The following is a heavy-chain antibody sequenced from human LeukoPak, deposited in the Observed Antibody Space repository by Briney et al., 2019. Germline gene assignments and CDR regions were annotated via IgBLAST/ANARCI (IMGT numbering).Heavy chain of an antibody. CDR3: ARMDYSNPTWFDP. D-gene: IGHD4-11*01. CDR1: GGTFSSYA. J-gene: IGHJ5*02. V-gene: IGHV1-18*01. Sequence: GSSVKVSCKASGGTFSSYAISWVRQAPGQGLEWMGWISAYNGNTNYAQKLQGRVTMTTDTSTSTAYMELRSLRSDDTAVYYCARMDYSNPTWFDPWGQGTLVTVSS. CDR2: ISAYNGNT.